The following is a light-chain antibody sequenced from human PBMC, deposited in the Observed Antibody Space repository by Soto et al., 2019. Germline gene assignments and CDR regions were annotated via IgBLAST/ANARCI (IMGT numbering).Light chain of an antibody. J-gene: IGKJ2*01. CDR2: WAS. Sequence: DILMTQSPDSLAVSLGERATINCRSSQSVSSSSNHRNYVAWYQQKPGQSPKLLFSWASSRESGVPDRFSGSGSGTDFTLTINSLQAEDVAVYSCQQYYIDPTFGQGTKLEI. CDR3: QQYYIDPT. CDR1: QSVSSSSNHRNY. V-gene: IGKV4-1*01.